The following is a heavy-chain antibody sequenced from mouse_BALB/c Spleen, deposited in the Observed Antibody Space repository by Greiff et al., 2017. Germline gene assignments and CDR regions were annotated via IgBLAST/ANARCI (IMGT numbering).Heavy chain of an antibody. V-gene: IGHV3-2*02. Sequence: EVKLLESGPGLVKPSQSLSLTCTVTGYSITSDYAWNWIRQFPGNKLEWMGYISYSGSTSYNPSLKSRISITRDTSKNQFFLQLNSVTTEDTATYYCARSKGTTVVGDYAMDYWGQGTSVTVSS. D-gene: IGHD1-1*01. CDR2: ISYSGST. CDR1: GYSITSDYA. J-gene: IGHJ4*01. CDR3: ARSKGTTVVGDYAMDY.